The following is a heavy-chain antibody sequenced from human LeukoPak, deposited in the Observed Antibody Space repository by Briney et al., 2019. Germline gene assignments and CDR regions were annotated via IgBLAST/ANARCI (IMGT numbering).Heavy chain of an antibody. CDR3: STFRTAKNYESNGYYSS. D-gene: IGHD3-22*01. V-gene: IGHV3-15*01. J-gene: IGHJ4*02. Sequence: GGSLRLSCAASGFTFSDYYVSWIRQAPGKGLEWVGRIKSKTDGGTPDYTTPVKGRFTISRDDSESTLYPQMNSLKTEDTAVYYCSTFRTAKNYESNGYYSSWGQGTLVTVSS. CDR1: GFTFSDYY. CDR2: IKSKTDGGTP.